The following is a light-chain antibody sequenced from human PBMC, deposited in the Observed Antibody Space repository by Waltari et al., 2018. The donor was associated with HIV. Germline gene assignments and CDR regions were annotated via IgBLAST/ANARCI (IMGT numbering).Light chain of an antibody. CDR3: QAWDTSVWV. J-gene: IGLJ3*02. V-gene: IGLV3-1*01. Sequence: SYELTQSPSLSVSPGQTASITCPGDKLGDQYACWYQQKPGQSPVLVIYEDTKRPSGIPERFSGSSSGNTATLTIRGTQAVDAADYYCQAWDTSVWVFGGGTKLTVL. CDR2: EDT. CDR1: KLGDQY.